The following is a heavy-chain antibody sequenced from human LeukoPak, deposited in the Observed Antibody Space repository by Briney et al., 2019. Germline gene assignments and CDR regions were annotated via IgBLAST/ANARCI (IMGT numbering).Heavy chain of an antibody. Sequence: SETLSLTCALYAVSFSGYYWSWIRQPPGKGPEWIGEINHSGSTNYNPSLKSRVTISVDTSKNQFSLKLSSVTAADTAVYYCASVGYYDSSGYYQDAFDIWGQGTMVTVSS. CDR3: ASVGYYDSSGYYQDAFDI. V-gene: IGHV4-34*01. D-gene: IGHD3-22*01. J-gene: IGHJ3*02. CDR1: AVSFSGYY. CDR2: INHSGST.